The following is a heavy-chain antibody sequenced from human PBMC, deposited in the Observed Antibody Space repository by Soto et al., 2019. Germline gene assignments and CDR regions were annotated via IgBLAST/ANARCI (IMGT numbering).Heavy chain of an antibody. Sequence: GGSLRLSCAASGFTFSSYGMHWVRQAPGKGLEWVAVISYDGSNKYYADSVKGRFTISRDNSKNTLYLQMNSLRAEDTAVYYCAKDLNDFWSGYYLPYYYYGMDVWGQGTTVTVSS. CDR3: AKDLNDFWSGYYLPYYYYGMDV. D-gene: IGHD3-3*01. CDR1: GFTFSSYG. V-gene: IGHV3-30*18. J-gene: IGHJ6*02. CDR2: ISYDGSNK.